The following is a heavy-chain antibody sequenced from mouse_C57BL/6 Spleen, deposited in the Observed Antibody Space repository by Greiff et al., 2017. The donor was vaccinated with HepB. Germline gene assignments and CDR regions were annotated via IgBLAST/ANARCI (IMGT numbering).Heavy chain of an antibody. CDR3: ARKGDGSSYYAMDY. D-gene: IGHD1-1*01. Sequence: VKLQESGAELVKPGASVKMSCKASGYTFTSYWITWVKQRPGQGLEWIGDIYPGSGSTNYNEKFKSKATLTVDTSSSTAYMQLSSLTSEDSAVYYCARKGDGSSYYAMDYWGQGTSVTVSS. V-gene: IGHV1-55*01. CDR2: IYPGSGST. J-gene: IGHJ4*01. CDR1: GYTFTSYW.